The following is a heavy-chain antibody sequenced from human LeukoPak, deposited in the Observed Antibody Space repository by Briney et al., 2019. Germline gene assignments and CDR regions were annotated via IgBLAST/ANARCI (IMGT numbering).Heavy chain of an antibody. Sequence: SQTLSLTCTVSGGSISSGGYYWSWIRQPPGKGLEWIGYIYHSGSTYYNPSLKSRVTISVDRSKNQFSLKLSSVTAADTAVYYCARGKGYCSSTSCSYYFDYWGQGTLVTVSS. V-gene: IGHV4-30-2*01. D-gene: IGHD2-2*01. CDR2: IYHSGST. CDR1: GGSISSGGYY. CDR3: ARGKGYCSSTSCSYYFDY. J-gene: IGHJ4*02.